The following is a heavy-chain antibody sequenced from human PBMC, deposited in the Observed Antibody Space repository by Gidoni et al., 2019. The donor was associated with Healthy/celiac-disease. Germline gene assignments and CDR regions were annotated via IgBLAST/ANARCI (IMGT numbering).Heavy chain of an antibody. Sequence: SCAASGFTFSSYSMNWVSQAPGKGLEWVSSISSSSSYIYYADSVKGRFTISRDNAKNSLYLQMNSLRAEDKAVYYCARSGTIKGYYYYYMDVWGKGTTVTVSS. CDR3: ARSGTIKGYYYYYMDV. CDR1: GFTFSSYS. V-gene: IGHV3-21*01. CDR2: ISSSSSYI. D-gene: IGHD2-8*01. J-gene: IGHJ6*03.